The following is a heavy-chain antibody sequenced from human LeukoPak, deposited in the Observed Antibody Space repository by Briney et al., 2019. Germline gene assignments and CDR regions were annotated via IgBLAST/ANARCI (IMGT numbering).Heavy chain of an antibody. J-gene: IGHJ5*02. V-gene: IGHV4-59*01. D-gene: IGHD3-10*01. Sequence: KASETLSLTCDVSGVSITKYLWNWIRQSPGKGLEWIGYLDVTGKKKYASVFKSRVTISGDISKNQFSLRLTSLTAADTALYFCARSKFGFGATNFDTWGQGTLVSVSS. CDR3: ARSKFGFGATNFDT. CDR1: GVSITKYL. CDR2: LDVTGKK.